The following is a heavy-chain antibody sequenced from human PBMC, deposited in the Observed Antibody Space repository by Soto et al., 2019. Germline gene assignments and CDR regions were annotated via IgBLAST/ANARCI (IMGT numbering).Heavy chain of an antibody. Sequence: PGPSVKVSCKASGGTFSSYAISWVRQAPGQGLEWIGGIIPIFGTANYAQKFQGRVTITADESTSTAYMELSSLRSEDTAVYYCARVSVTMIDWFDPWGQGTLVTVSS. CDR1: GGTFSSYA. D-gene: IGHD3-22*01. J-gene: IGHJ5*02. CDR3: ARVSVTMIDWFDP. CDR2: IIPIFGTA. V-gene: IGHV1-69*13.